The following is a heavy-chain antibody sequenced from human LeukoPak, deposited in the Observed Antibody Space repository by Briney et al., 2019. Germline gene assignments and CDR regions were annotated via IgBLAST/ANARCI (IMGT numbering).Heavy chain of an antibody. CDR2: ISWNSGSI. Sequence: GRSVRPSCPASGSTFDVYAMHWVRQDPGKGMEWVSVISWNSGSIGYADSVKGRITISRDNTKNSLYLQMNSLRAEDTALYYCAKDIGPTSVGADYWGQGTLVTVSS. CDR3: AKDIGPTSVGADY. CDR1: GSTFDVYA. D-gene: IGHD2-15*01. V-gene: IGHV3-9*01. J-gene: IGHJ4*02.